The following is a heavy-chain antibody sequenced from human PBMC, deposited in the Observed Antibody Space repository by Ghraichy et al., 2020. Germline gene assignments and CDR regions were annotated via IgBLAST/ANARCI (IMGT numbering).Heavy chain of an antibody. J-gene: IGHJ5*02. CDR2: INPNSGGT. CDR3: ARGFGYGVRQANWFDP. CDR1: GDNFTGYN. Sequence: ASVKVSCKTGGDNFTGYNMQWVRQAPGQGLKRMGWINPNSGGTNYAQKFQGWVTMTRDTSISTAYMELSRLRSDDTAVYYFARGFGYGVRQANWFDPWGQGILVTVGS. V-gene: IGHV1-2*04. D-gene: IGHD4-17*01.